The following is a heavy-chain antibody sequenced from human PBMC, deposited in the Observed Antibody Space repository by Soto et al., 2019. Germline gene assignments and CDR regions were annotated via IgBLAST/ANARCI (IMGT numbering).Heavy chain of an antibody. J-gene: IGHJ4*02. D-gene: IGHD1-26*01. V-gene: IGHV1-18*01. Sequence: QVQLVQSGAEVKKPGASVKVSCKASGYTFTSYGISWVRQAPGQGLEWMGWISAYNGNTNYAQKLQGRVTMTTDTPTSTAYKELRSLRADDTAVYCCARDRMGATGPDYWGQGTLVTVSS. CDR1: GYTFTSYG. CDR2: ISAYNGNT. CDR3: ARDRMGATGPDY.